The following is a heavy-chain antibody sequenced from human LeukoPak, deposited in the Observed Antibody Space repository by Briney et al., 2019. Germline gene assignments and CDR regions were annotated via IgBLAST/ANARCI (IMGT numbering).Heavy chain of an antibody. V-gene: IGHV3-9*01. CDR3: AKAVYYYGSGIGDAFDI. Sequence: GGSLRLSCAASGFTFDDYAMHWVRQAPGKGLEWVSGISWNSGSIGYADSVKGRFTISRDNAKNSLYLQMNSLRAEDTALYYCAKAVYYYGSGIGDAFDIWGQGTMVTVSS. CDR2: ISWNSGSI. J-gene: IGHJ3*02. CDR1: GFTFDDYA. D-gene: IGHD3-10*01.